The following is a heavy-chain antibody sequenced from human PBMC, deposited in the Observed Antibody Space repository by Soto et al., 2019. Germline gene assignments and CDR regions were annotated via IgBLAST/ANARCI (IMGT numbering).Heavy chain of an antibody. V-gene: IGHV1-3*01. CDR1: GYPFTSYA. J-gene: IGHJ4*02. D-gene: IGHD2-21*02. Sequence: PGESLKISCKGSGYPFTSYAMHWVRQAPGQRLEWMGWINAGNGNTKYSQKFQGRVTITRDTSASTAYMELSSLRSEDTAVYYCARAASRVVVTAVDYWGQGTLVTVS. CDR2: INAGNGNT. CDR3: ARAASRVVVTAVDY.